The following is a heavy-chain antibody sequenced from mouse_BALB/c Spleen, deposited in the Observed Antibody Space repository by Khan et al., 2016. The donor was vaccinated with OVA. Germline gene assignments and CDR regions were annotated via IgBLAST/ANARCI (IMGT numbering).Heavy chain of an antibody. V-gene: IGHV1-7*01. CDR2: IDPSTDYT. J-gene: IGHJ3*01. CDR1: GYTFTSYW. CDR3: VNHGSSSAWFTY. D-gene: IGHD1-1*01. Sequence: QVQLQQSGAELAKPGASVKMSCKASGYTFTSYWMHWVKQMPGQGLEWIGYIDPSTDYTEYNQKFRDKATLTVDKSSTTVYMQLTSLTSEDSAVYYCVNHGSSSAWFTYGGQGTLVTVSA.